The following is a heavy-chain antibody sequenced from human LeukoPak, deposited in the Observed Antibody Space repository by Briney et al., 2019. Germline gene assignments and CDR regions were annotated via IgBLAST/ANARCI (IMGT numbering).Heavy chain of an antibody. V-gene: IGHV3-23*01. CDR3: AKDLTAKSAAPYYYDSSGPFFDY. Sequence: GGSLRLSCAASGFTFSSYAMSWVRQAPGKGLEWVSAISGSGGSTYYADSVKGRFTISRDNSKNTLYLQMNSLRAEDTAVYYCAKDLTAKSAAPYYYDSSGPFFDYWGQGTLVTVSS. D-gene: IGHD3-22*01. CDR1: GFTFSSYA. J-gene: IGHJ4*02. CDR2: ISGSGGST.